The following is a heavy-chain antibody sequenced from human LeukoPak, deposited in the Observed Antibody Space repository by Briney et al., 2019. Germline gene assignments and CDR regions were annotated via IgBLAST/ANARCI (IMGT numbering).Heavy chain of an antibody. Sequence: GGSLRLSCAASGFTFSSYAMSWVRQAPGKGLEWVSAISGSGGSTYYADSVKGRFTISRDNSKNTLYLQMNSLRAEDTAVYYCAKDLGPYDDYTVVYWGQGTLVTVSS. CDR2: ISGSGGST. J-gene: IGHJ4*02. CDR1: GFTFSSYA. CDR3: AKDLGPYDDYTVVY. V-gene: IGHV3-23*01. D-gene: IGHD4-17*01.